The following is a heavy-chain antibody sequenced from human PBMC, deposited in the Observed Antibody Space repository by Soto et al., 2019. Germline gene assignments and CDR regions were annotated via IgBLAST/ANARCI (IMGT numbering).Heavy chain of an antibody. CDR1: GGSIRTIY. CDR3: ARESRDSGDGLDV. Sequence: QVQLQESGPGLVKPSETLSLRCSVSGGSIRTIYWTWVRQPAGKGLEWIGRIHTSGSSSYNPSLELRVAMSIDTPTNQFTLKLKSVTVADTAVYFCARESRDSGDGLDVWGQGTAVTVSS. D-gene: IGHD2-15*01. CDR2: IHTSGSS. J-gene: IGHJ6*02. V-gene: IGHV4-4*07.